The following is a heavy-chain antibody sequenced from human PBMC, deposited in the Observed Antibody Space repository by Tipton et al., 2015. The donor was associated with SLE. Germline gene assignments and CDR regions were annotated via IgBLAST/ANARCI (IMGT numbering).Heavy chain of an antibody. CDR2: INHSGST. J-gene: IGHJ6*03. V-gene: IGHV4-39*07. D-gene: IGHD1-26*01. CDR3: ARGGLGVSYYYYMDV. CDR1: GGSITSRTYY. Sequence: TLSLTCSVSGGSITSRTYYWGWIRQSPGKGLEWIGEINHSGSTNYNPSLKSRVTISVDTSKNQFSLKLSSVTAADTAVYYCARGGLGVSYYYYMDVWGKGTTVTVSS.